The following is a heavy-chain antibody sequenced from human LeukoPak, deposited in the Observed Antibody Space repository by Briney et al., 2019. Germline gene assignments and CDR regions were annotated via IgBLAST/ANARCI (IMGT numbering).Heavy chain of an antibody. D-gene: IGHD4-17*01. J-gene: IGHJ4*02. V-gene: IGHV5-51*01. CDR3: ARWDDDYYFDY. CDR2: IYPGDSDT. Sequence: GESLQISCKGSGYSFTSYWIGWVRRMPGKGLEGMRIIYPGDSDTRYSPPFQGQVTISADKSISTAYLQWSSLKASDTAMYYCARWDDDYYFDYWGQGTLVTVSS. CDR1: GYSFTSYW.